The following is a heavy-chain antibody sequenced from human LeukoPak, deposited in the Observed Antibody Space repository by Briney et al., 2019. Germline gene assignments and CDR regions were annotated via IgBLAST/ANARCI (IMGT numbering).Heavy chain of an antibody. CDR2: IIPILGTA. Sequence: ASVKVSCKASGGTFSSYAISWVRQAPGQGLEWMGRIIPILGTANYAQKFQGRVTITADKSTSTAYMELSSLRSEDTAVYYCARAQNYYDSSGYYFAFDYWGQGTLVTVSS. D-gene: IGHD3-22*01. CDR3: ARAQNYYDSSGYYFAFDY. V-gene: IGHV1-69*04. CDR1: GGTFSSYA. J-gene: IGHJ4*02.